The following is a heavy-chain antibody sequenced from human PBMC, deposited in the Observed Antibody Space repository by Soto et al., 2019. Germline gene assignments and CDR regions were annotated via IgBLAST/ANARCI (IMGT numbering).Heavy chain of an antibody. V-gene: IGHV4-39*01. CDR3: VSRKREENCSSNSCFVTD. CDR1: GASSGSSDYY. Sequence: QLQLQESGPGLVKPSETLSLTCTVFGASSGSSDYYWGWIRQPPGKGLEWIASMRYSGNTFYSPSLKSRVTISVDTSKNQVSLRLNSVTAADTAVYFCVSRKREENCSSNSCFVTDSGQGTLVTVSS. J-gene: IGHJ4*02. D-gene: IGHD2-2*01. CDR2: MRYSGNT.